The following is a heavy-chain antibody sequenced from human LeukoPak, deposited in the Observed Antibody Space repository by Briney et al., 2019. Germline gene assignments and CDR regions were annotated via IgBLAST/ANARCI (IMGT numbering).Heavy chain of an antibody. Sequence: VSVKVSCTASCYTLTTDGSRWLQHAPRQPLEWMEWIRAYNGNTNYAQKLQGRVTMTTDTSTSTAYMELRSLRSDDTAVYYCALSYQIAAAAKAYFDYWGQGTLVTVSS. CDR3: ALSYQIAAAAKAYFDY. J-gene: IGHJ4*02. D-gene: IGHD6-13*01. V-gene: IGHV1-18*01. CDR1: CYTLTTDG. CDR2: IRAYNGNT.